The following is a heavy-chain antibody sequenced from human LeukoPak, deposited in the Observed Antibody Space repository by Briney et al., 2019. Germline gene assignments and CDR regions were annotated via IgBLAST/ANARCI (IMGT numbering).Heavy chain of an antibody. CDR1: GGSLSGYY. Sequence: SETLSLTCAVYGGSLSGYYWSWIRRPPGKGLEWIGEINHSGSTNYNPSLKSRVTISVDTSKNQFSLKLSSVTAADTAVYYCAGVGSSVQRIYFDYWGQGTLATVSS. V-gene: IGHV4-34*01. J-gene: IGHJ4*02. CDR2: INHSGST. CDR3: AGVGSSVQRIYFDY. D-gene: IGHD2-15*01.